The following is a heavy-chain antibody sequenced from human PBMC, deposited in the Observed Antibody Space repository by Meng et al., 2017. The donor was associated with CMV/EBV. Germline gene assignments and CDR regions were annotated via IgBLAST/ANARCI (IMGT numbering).Heavy chain of an antibody. CDR1: GGSFSGYY. CDR2: INHSGST. D-gene: IGHD1/OR15-1a*01. V-gene: IGHV4-34*01. Sequence: GSLRLSCAVYGGSFSGYYWSWIRQPPGKGLEWIGEINHSGSTNYNPSLKSRVTMSVDTSKNQFSLKLSSVTAADTAVYYCAREGLTATTPDAFDIWGQGTMVTVSS. J-gene: IGHJ3*02. CDR3: AREGLTATTPDAFDI.